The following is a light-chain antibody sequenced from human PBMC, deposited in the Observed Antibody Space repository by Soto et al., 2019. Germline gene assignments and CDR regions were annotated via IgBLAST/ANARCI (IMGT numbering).Light chain of an antibody. V-gene: IGLV2-11*01. CDR2: TVT. CDR3: CSYAASSSYV. J-gene: IGLJ1*01. CDR1: SSDIGGYNY. Sequence: QSSLTQPRSVSGSPGQSVTISCTGTSSDIGGYNYVSWYQQHPGKAPKLMIYTVTKRPSGVPDRFSGSKSDNTASLTISGLQSDDDADSSCCSYAASSSYVFGTGTKVTVL.